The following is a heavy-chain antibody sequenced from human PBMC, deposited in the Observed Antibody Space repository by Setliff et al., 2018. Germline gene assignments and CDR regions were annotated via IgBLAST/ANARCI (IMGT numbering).Heavy chain of an antibody. Sequence: ESLKISCQTSGYSFISYWIGWVRQMPGKGLEWMGVIYPGDSDTRYSPSFQGQVTISADKSINTAYLQWSSLKASDTAIYYCTRHEDRNKCTSSSCYRENDAFDVWGQGAMVTVSS. D-gene: IGHD2-2*01. CDR2: IYPGDSDT. CDR3: TRHEDRNKCTSSSCYRENDAFDV. V-gene: IGHV5-51*01. CDR1: GYSFISYW. J-gene: IGHJ3*01.